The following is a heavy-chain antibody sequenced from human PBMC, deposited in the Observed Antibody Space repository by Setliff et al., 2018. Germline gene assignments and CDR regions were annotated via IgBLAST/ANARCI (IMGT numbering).Heavy chain of an antibody. Sequence: PSETLSLTCTVSGGSISSYYWSWIRQPPGKGLEWIGYIYYSGSTNYNPSLKSRVTISVDTSKNQFSLKLSSVTAAVTAVYYCARVPATVTTFYYYYMDVWGKGTTVTVSS. D-gene: IGHD4-17*01. J-gene: IGHJ6*03. V-gene: IGHV4-59*01. CDR3: ARVPATVTTFYYYYMDV. CDR2: IYYSGST. CDR1: GGSISSYY.